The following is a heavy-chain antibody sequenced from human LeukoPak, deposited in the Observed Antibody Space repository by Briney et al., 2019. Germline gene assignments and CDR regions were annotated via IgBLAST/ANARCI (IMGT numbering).Heavy chain of an antibody. CDR2: IYYSGST. D-gene: IGHD4-11*01. V-gene: IGHV4-59*01. Sequence: SETLFLTCTDSGGSISSYYWSWIRQLPGKGLEWIGYIYYSGSTNYNPSLKSRVTISVDTSKNQFSLKLSSVTAADTAVYYCARVRLTTTSPFDPWGQGTLVTASS. J-gene: IGHJ5*02. CDR1: GGSISSYY. CDR3: ARVRLTTTSPFDP.